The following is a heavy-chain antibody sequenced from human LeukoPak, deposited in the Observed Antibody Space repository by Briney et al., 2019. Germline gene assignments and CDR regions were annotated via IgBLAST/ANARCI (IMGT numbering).Heavy chain of an antibody. CDR2: INHSGST. CDR1: GGSFSGYY. Sequence: PSETLSLTCAVYGGSFSGYYWSWIRQPPGKGLEWIGEINHSGSTNYNPSLKSRVTISVDTSKNQFSLKLSSVTAADTAVYYCARQGGCVTRSCFDFDFWGQGTLVTVSS. V-gene: IGHV4-34*01. CDR3: ARQGGCVTRSCFDFDF. D-gene: IGHD2-15*01. J-gene: IGHJ4*02.